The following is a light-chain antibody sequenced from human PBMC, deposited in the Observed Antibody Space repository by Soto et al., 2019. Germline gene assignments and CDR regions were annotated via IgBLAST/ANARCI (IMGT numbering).Light chain of an antibody. Sequence: EIVMTQSPATLSVSPGERVTLSCRARQSVGSNLAWYQQTPGQAPRVVIYDASGRAGSVPARLSGSGSGTEFTLTISSLQSEDFAVYFCQQYDDSLPTSGQGTKVDIK. J-gene: IGKJ1*01. CDR1: QSVGSN. V-gene: IGKV3-15*01. CDR2: DAS. CDR3: QQYDDSLPT.